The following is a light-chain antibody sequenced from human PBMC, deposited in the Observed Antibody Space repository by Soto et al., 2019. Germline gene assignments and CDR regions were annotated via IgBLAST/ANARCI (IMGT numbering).Light chain of an antibody. Sequence: EIVLTQSPATLSLSPGERATLACMASQSVSSYLAWYQQKPGQAPRLHIYDASNRATGIPARFSGSGSGTHFTRPISSLEPHDFGVYYCQQRSNLPLTFGGGTQVEIK. J-gene: IGKJ4*01. CDR3: QQRSNLPLT. V-gene: IGKV3-11*01. CDR2: DAS. CDR1: QSVSSY.